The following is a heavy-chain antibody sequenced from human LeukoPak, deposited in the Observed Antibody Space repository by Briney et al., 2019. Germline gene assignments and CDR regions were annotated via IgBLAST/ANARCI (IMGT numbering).Heavy chain of an antibody. CDR1: GYTFTSYD. D-gene: IGHD6-19*01. CDR3: VRGSSGWYYFDY. J-gene: IGHJ4*02. Sequence: ASVKVSCKASGYTFTSYDINWVRQATGQGLEWMGWMNPNSGNTGYAQKFQGRVTMTRNTSISTAYMELSSVRSEDTAVYYCVRGSSGWYYFDYWGQGTLVTVSS. CDR2: MNPNSGNT. V-gene: IGHV1-8*01.